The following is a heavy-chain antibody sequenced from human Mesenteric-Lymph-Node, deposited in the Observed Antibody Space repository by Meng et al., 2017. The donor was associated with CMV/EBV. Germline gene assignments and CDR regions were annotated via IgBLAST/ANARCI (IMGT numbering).Heavy chain of an antibody. CDR2: INHSGST. CDR3: ASLAPLNNTKDKIPSGY. J-gene: IGHJ4*02. D-gene: IGHD1-14*01. Sequence: QVQLQEWGAGLLKPSETLYVTCAVYGRSFSAYYWSWIRQPPGKGLEWIGEINHSGSTNYNPSLKSRITISVDTSKNQFSLKLTSVTAADTAVYFCASLAPLNNTKDKIPSGYWGQGTLVTVSS. V-gene: IGHV4-34*01. CDR1: GRSFSAYY.